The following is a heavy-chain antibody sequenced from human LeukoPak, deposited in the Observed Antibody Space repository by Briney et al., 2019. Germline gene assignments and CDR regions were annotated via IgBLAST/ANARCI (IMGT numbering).Heavy chain of an antibody. Sequence: GGSLRLSCAASGFTFSSYWMSWVRQAPGKGLEWVANIKQDGSEKYYVDSVKGRFTISRDNAKNSLYLQMNSLRAEDTAVYYCARYSSGWYLSEHDRYFDYWGQGTLVTVSS. CDR2: IKQDGSEK. D-gene: IGHD6-19*01. CDR3: ARYSSGWYLSEHDRYFDY. V-gene: IGHV3-7*01. CDR1: GFTFSSYW. J-gene: IGHJ4*02.